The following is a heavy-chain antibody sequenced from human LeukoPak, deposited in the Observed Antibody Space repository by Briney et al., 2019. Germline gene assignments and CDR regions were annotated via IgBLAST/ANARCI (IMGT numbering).Heavy chain of an antibody. V-gene: IGHV1-2*02. CDR2: INPNSGGT. CDR1: GYTFTGYY. D-gene: IGHD5-18*01. Sequence: ASVKVSCKASGYTFTGYYMHWVRQAPGQGLEWMGWINPNSGGTSYAQKFQGRVTMTRDMSTSTVYMELSSLRSEDTAVYYCAREGLVTSAEYFQHWGQGTLVTVSS. CDR3: AREGLVTSAEYFQH. J-gene: IGHJ1*01.